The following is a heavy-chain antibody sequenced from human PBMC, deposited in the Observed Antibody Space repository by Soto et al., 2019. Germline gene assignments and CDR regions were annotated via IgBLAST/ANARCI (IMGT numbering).Heavy chain of an antibody. D-gene: IGHD1-26*01. CDR3: ARQARASSYYFDY. CDR2: IIPIFGTA. V-gene: IGHV1-69*13. J-gene: IGHJ4*02. CDR1: VGTFSSYA. Sequence: SVKVSCQASVGTFSSYALRWVRQAPGQGLEWMGGIIPIFGTANYAQKFQGRVTITADESTSTAYMELSSLRSEYTAVYYCARQARASSYYFDYWGQGTLVTVSS.